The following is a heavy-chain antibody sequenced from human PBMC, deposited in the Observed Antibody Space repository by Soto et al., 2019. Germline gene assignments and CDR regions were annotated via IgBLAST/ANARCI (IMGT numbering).Heavy chain of an antibody. V-gene: IGHV4-59*01. CDR3: ARVGLLGSGYYGMGV. CDR1: GGSISSYY. Sequence: SETLSLTCTVSGGSISSYYWSWIRQPPGKGLEWIGYMYYSGSTNYNPSLKSRVTISVDTSKNQVTLKLSSVTAAVTAVYSCARVGLLGSGYYGMGVWGQGTTVTVSS. CDR2: MYYSGST. J-gene: IGHJ6*02. D-gene: IGHD2-15*01.